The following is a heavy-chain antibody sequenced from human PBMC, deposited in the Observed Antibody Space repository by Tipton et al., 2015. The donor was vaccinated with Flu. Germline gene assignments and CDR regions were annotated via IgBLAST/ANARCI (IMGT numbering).Heavy chain of an antibody. J-gene: IGHJ4*02. CDR2: VYYVGKT. Sequence: GEALGSNYYWGWIRQPPGKGLQWIGSVYYVGKTFYNPSLKSRVTISADSSNSQLSLKVRSVTAADTAVYYCASLKNYGDYGFDNWGQGILVTVSS. D-gene: IGHD4-17*01. V-gene: IGHV4-38-2*01. CDR3: ASLKNYGDYGFDN. CDR1: GEALGSNYY.